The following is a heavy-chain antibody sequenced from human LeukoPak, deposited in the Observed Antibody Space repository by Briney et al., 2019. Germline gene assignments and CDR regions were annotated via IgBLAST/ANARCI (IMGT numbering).Heavy chain of an antibody. J-gene: IGHJ4*02. V-gene: IGHV3-7*01. CDR3: ASDLPVEAPREYYFDY. CDR2: IKQDGREK. Sequence: GGSLRLSCAASGFTFSSYWMSWVRQAPGKGLEGVADIKQDGREKYYVESVKGRFTISIDTAKNSLYLQMNSLTAEDTGVYYCASDLPVEAPREYYFDYWGQGTLVTVSS. D-gene: IGHD6-6*01. CDR1: GFTFSSYW.